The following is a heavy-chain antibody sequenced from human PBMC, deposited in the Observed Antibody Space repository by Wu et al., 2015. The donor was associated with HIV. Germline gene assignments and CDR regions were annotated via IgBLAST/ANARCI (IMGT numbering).Heavy chain of an antibody. CDR2: IIPIFGTA. Sequence: QVQLVQSGAEVKKPGSSVKVSCKASGGTFSSYAISWVRQAPGQGLEWMGGIIPIFGTANYAQKFQGRVTITADESTSTAYMELSSLRSEDTAVYYCARVTPYCSSTSCLASGLDYWGQGTPGHRLL. J-gene: IGHJ4*02. V-gene: IGHV1-69*12. CDR3: ARVTPYCSSTSCLASGLDY. CDR1: GGTFSSYA. D-gene: IGHD2-2*01.